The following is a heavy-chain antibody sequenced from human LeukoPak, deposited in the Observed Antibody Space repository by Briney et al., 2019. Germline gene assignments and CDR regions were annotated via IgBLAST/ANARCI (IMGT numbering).Heavy chain of an antibody. D-gene: IGHD6-19*01. CDR2: INSDGYST. V-gene: IGHV3-74*01. J-gene: IGHJ4*02. CDR1: GFTFSGYW. Sequence: SGGSLRLSCAASGFTFSGYWMHWVRQAPGKGLVWVSRINSDGYSTSYADSVKGRFTISRENAKNTLYLQMNSLSAEDTAVYYCARGTAVAGTDYWGQGTPVTVSS. CDR3: ARGTAVAGTDY.